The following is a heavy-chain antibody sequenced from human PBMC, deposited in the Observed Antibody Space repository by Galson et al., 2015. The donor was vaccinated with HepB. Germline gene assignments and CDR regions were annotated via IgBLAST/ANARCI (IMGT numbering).Heavy chain of an antibody. D-gene: IGHD5-18*01. CDR2: IYPGVSDI. CDR1: GYRFTTNW. V-gene: IGHV5-51*01. CDR3: ARGGPYSFFY. Sequence: SGAEVKKPGESLRISCKTPGYRFTTNWIGWVRQMPGKGLEWMGLIYPGVSDIRYSPSFQGQVTISADKSITTAYLQWNTLKASDTAMYYCARGGPYSFFYWGQGTQVTVSS. J-gene: IGHJ4*02.